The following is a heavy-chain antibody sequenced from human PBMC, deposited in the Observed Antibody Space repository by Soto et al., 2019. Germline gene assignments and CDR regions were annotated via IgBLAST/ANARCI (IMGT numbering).Heavy chain of an antibody. CDR1: GFTFSSYS. CDR2: ISSSSSYI. D-gene: IGHD5-18*01. V-gene: IGHV3-21*01. CDR3: ARYRYGWDAFDI. J-gene: IGHJ3*02. Sequence: PGGSLRLSCAASGFTFSSYSMNWVRQAPGKGLEWVSSISSSSSYIYYADSVKGRFTISRDNAKNSLYLQMNSLRAEDTAVYYCARYRYGWDAFDIWGQGTMVTVSS.